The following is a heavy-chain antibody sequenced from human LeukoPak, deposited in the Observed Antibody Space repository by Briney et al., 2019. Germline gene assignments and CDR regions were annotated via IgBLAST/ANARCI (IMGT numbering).Heavy chain of an antibody. J-gene: IGHJ6*04. CDR1: GFSFSDYY. CDR3: AELGITMIGGV. Sequence: GGSLRLSCAASGFSFSDYYMNWVRQAPGKGLEWVSYISSSGSTIYYADSVKGRFTISRDNAKNSLYLQMNSLRAEDTAVYYCAELGITMIGGVWGKGTTVTISS. V-gene: IGHV3-11*04. CDR2: ISSSGSTI. D-gene: IGHD3-10*02.